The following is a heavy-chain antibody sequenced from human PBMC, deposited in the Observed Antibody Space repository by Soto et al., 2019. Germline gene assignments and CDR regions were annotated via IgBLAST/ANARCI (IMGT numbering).Heavy chain of an antibody. J-gene: IGHJ5*02. D-gene: IGHD6-13*01. CDR2: IYSGGST. CDR3: AREMGSSWYNWFDP. V-gene: IGHV3-53*01. CDR1: GFTVSSNY. Sequence: GGSLRLSCAASGFTVSSNYMSWVRQAPGKGLEWVSVIYSGGSTYYADSVKGRFTISRDNSKNTLYLQMNSLRAEDTAVYYCAREMGSSWYNWFDPWGQGTLVTVSS.